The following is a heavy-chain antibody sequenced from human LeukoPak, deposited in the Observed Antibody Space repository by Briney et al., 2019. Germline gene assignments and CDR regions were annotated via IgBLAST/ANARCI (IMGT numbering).Heavy chain of an antibody. CDR3: ARDPRTTGKSNYGMDV. J-gene: IGHJ6*02. Sequence: GGSLRLSCAASGITVSSNYMSWVRQPPGKGLEWVSIIYSGGTTYYSDSVQGRFTISRDNSKNTVYLQMNSLRVEDTAVYYCARDPRTTGKSNYGMDVWGQGTTVTVSS. V-gene: IGHV3-53*01. CDR2: IYSGGTT. CDR1: GITVSSNY. D-gene: IGHD4-17*01.